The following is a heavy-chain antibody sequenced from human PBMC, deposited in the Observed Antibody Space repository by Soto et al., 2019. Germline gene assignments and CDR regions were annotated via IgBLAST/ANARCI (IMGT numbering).Heavy chain of an antibody. D-gene: IGHD6-13*01. CDR3: ARDNFGGDSSSPYSFDY. CDR2: IWYDGGNR. J-gene: IGHJ4*02. V-gene: IGHV3-33*01. CDR1: GFTFSNYG. Sequence: VQLVESGGGVVQPGGSLRLSCAASGFTFSNYGMHWVRQAPGKGLEWVAIIWYDGGNRFCADSVKGRFTISRENSKNTLYLQMSSLRVEDTAVYYCARDNFGGDSSSPYSFDYWGQGTLVTVSS.